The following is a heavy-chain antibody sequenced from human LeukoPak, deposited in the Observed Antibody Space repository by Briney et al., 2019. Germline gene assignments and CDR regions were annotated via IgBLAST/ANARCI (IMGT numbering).Heavy chain of an antibody. V-gene: IGHV4-39*01. CDR1: GGSISSSSYY. Sequence: SETLSLTCTVSGGSISSSSYYWGWIRQPPGKGLEWIGSIYYGGSTYYNPSLKSRVTISVDTSKNQFSLKLSSVTAADTAVYYCARPREYSSSHPFDYWGQGTLVTVSS. CDR3: ARPREYSSSHPFDY. CDR2: IYYGGST. D-gene: IGHD6-13*01. J-gene: IGHJ4*02.